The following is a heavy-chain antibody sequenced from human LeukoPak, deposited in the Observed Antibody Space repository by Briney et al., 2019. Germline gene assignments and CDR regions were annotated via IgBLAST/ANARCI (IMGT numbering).Heavy chain of an antibody. Sequence: GASVKVSCKASGYTFISYAMHWVRQAPGQRLEWMGWINAGNGNTKYSQEFQGRVTITRDTSASTAYMELSSLRSEDMAVYYCAREGSMVRRVGIFGFDYWGQGTLVTVSS. D-gene: IGHD3-10*01. J-gene: IGHJ4*02. CDR3: AREGSMVRRVGIFGFDY. V-gene: IGHV1-3*03. CDR2: INAGNGNT. CDR1: GYTFISYA.